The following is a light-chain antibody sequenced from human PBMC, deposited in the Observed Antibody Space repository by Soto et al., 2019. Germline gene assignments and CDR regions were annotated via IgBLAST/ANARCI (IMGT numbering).Light chain of an antibody. CDR2: STS. CDR1: TGAVTGGYY. CDR3: LLYYGGAQLL. Sequence: QSVVTQEPSLTVSPGGTVTLTCASSTGAVTGGYYPNWFQRKPGQAPRPLIYSTSNKHSWTPARFSCSLLGGKAALTLSGVQPEGEAEYYCLLYYGGAQLLFGGGTKLTVL. J-gene: IGLJ2*01. V-gene: IGLV7-43*01.